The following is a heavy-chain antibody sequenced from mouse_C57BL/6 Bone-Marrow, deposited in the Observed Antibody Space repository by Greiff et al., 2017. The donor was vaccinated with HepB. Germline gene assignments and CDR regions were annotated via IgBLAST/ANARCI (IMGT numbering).Heavy chain of an antibody. CDR2: FYPGSGSI. CDR1: GYTFTEYT. CDR3: ARHEEGGSWFAY. Sequence: VKVVESGAELVKPGASVKLSCKASGYTFTEYTIHWVKQRSGQGLEWIGWFYPGSGSIKYNEKFKEKATLTADKSSSTVYMELSRLTSEDSAVYFCARHEEGGSWFAYWGQGTLVTVSA. V-gene: IGHV1-62-2*01. J-gene: IGHJ3*01.